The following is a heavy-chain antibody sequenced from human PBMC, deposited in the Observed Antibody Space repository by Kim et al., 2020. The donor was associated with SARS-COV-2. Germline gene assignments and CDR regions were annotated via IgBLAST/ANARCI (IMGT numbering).Heavy chain of an antibody. CDR3: AGSVVVGAANDFDY. J-gene: IGHJ4*02. CDR1: GFTVSSHA. V-gene: IGHV3-30*04. Sequence: GGSLRLSCAASGFTVSSHAMHWVRQAPGKGLEWVAVISYDGSNKYYADSVKGRFTISRDNSKNTLYLQMNSLRAEDTAVYYCAGSVVVGAANDFDYWGQGTLVTVSS. CDR2: ISYDGSNK. D-gene: IGHD2-15*01.